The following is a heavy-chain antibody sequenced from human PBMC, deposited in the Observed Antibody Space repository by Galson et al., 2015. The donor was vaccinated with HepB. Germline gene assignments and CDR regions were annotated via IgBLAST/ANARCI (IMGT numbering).Heavy chain of an antibody. CDR2: IIPILGIA. V-gene: IGHV1-69*04. CDR3: ARLTPVAGHHDAFDI. Sequence: SVKVSCKASGGTFSSYAISWVRQAPGQGLEWMGRIIPILGIANYAQKFQGRVTITADKSTSTAYMELSSLRSEDTAVYYCARLTPVAGHHDAFDIWGQGTMVTVSS. J-gene: IGHJ3*02. CDR1: GGTFSSYA. D-gene: IGHD6-19*01.